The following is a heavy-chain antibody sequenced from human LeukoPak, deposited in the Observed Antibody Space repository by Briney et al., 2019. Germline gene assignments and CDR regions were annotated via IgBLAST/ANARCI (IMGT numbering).Heavy chain of an antibody. CDR2: IYYSGST. V-gene: IGHV4-59*01. D-gene: IGHD3-22*01. J-gene: IGHJ4*02. Sequence: SETLSLTCTVSGGSISSYYWSWIRQPPGKGLEWIGYIYYSGSTYYNPSLKSRVTISVDTSKNQFSLKLSSVTAADTAVYYCARAAVEYYYDSSGYRTFDYWGQGTLVTISS. CDR1: GGSISSYY. CDR3: ARAAVEYYYDSSGYRTFDY.